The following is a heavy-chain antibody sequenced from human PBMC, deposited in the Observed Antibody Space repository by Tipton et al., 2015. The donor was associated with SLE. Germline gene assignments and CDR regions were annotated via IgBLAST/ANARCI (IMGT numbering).Heavy chain of an antibody. CDR1: GFTFSSYG. J-gene: IGHJ3*02. V-gene: IGHV3-33*01. Sequence: SLRLSCAASGFTFSSYGMHWVRQTPGKGLEWVAVIWYDGSNKYYADSVKGRFTISRDNSKNTLYLQMNSLRAEDTAVYYCARDHPRAHNALDIWGQGTMVTVSS. CDR2: IWYDGSNK. CDR3: ARDHPRAHNALDI.